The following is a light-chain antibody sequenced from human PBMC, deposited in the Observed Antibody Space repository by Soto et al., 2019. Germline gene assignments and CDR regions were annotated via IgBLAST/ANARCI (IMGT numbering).Light chain of an antibody. CDR1: QGIGDT. V-gene: IGKV3D-15*01. Sequence: EIVMTQSPATLSVSPGEGVTLSCRANQGIGDTLAWYQHKPGQTPRLLIYGASSRATGIPDRFSGSGSGTEFTLTISSLEPEDFAVYYCQQRSNWPITFGQGTRLEIK. J-gene: IGKJ5*01. CDR3: QQRSNWPIT. CDR2: GAS.